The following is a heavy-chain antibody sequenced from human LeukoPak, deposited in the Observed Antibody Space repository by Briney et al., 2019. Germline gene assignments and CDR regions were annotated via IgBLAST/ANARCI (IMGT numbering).Heavy chain of an antibody. CDR1: GGSFSGYY. J-gene: IGHJ4*02. CDR2: INHSGST. D-gene: IGHD1-26*01. Sequence: SETLSLTCAVYGGSFSGYYWSWIRQPPGKGLEWIGEINHSGSTNYNPSLKSRVTISVDTSKSQFSLKPSSVTAADTAVYYCARGRSGSKGDYWGQGTLVTVSS. V-gene: IGHV4-34*01. CDR3: ARGRSGSKGDY.